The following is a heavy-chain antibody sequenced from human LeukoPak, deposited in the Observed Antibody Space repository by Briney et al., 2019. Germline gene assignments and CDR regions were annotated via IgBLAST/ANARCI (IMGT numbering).Heavy chain of an antibody. CDR3: SARRLREVIHDF. CDR2: IRGKAYGGTT. J-gene: IGHJ4*02. Sequence: GGSLRLSCTTSGFTFGDYAMTWVRQAPGKGLEWVGFIRGKAYGGTTDYAASLGGRVSISRDDSKSVAYLQMNSLKNEDTAIYYCSARRLREVIHDFRGRGTLVTVSP. V-gene: IGHV3-49*04. D-gene: IGHD3-10*01. CDR1: GFTFGDYA.